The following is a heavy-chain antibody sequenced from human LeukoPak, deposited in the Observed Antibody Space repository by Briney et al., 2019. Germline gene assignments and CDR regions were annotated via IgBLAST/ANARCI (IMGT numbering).Heavy chain of an antibody. CDR1: GGSISSSSYY. CDR3: ARDQVAVAGHPIDY. Sequence: SETLSLTCTVSGGSISSSSYYWGWIRQPPGKGLEWIGSIYYSGSTYYDPSLKSRVTISVDTSKNQFSLKLSSVTAADTAVYYCARDQVAVAGHPIDYWGQGTLVTVSS. V-gene: IGHV4-39*02. CDR2: IYYSGST. J-gene: IGHJ4*02. D-gene: IGHD6-19*01.